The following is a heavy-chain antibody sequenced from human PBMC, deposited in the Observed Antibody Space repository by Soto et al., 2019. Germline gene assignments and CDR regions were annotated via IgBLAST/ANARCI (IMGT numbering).Heavy chain of an antibody. V-gene: IGHV3-66*01. J-gene: IGHJ4*01. CDR1: GLTVSSKY. D-gene: IGHD3-9*01. Sequence: GGSLRLSCAVSGLTVSSKYMSWVRQAPGKGLEWVSAIYAGGSTFCADSVEGRFTISRDNSKNMLYLQMNSLRAEDTAVYYCMAIYDKVLWGQGTLVTVSS. CDR2: IYAGGST. CDR3: MAIYDKVL.